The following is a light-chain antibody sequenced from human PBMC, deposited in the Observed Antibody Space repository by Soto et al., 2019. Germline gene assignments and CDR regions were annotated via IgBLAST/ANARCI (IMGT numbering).Light chain of an antibody. CDR3: QQYNSYPLT. CDR2: KAF. CDR1: QSIRSW. V-gene: IGKV1-5*03. J-gene: IGKJ4*01. Sequence: DIQMTQSPSTLSASVRDRVTITCRASQSIRSWLAWYQQKPGTAPKFLIYKAFILQIGVPSSFSGSGLGKEFTLTISSLQPDNFATYYCQQYNSYPLTFGGGTKV.